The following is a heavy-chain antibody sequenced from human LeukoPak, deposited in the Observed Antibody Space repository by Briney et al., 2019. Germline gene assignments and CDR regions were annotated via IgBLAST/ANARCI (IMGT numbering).Heavy chain of an antibody. CDR2: INHSGSI. V-gene: IGHV4-34*01. CDR3: ARTKGAAFYPFDC. CDR1: GGSFSGHY. J-gene: IGHJ4*02. Sequence: SETLSLTCAVYGGSFSGHYGTWIRQPPGKGLEWIGEINHSGSINYNLSLKSRVTISVDTSKNQFSLNLTSVTAADTAVYFCARTKGAAFYPFDCWGQGTPVTVSS. D-gene: IGHD2-15*01.